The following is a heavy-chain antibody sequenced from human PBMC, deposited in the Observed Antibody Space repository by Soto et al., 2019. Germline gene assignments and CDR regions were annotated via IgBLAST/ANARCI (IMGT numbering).Heavy chain of an antibody. D-gene: IGHD6-6*01. V-gene: IGHV4-59*08. CDR1: GGSISSYY. CDR3: ARQRLYSSSFTTLPHDAFDI. J-gene: IGHJ3*02. Sequence: SETLSLTCTVSGGSISSYYWSWIRQPPGKGLEWIGYIYYSGSTNYNPSLKSRVTISVDTSKNQFSLKLSSVTAADTAVYYCARQRLYSSSFTTLPHDAFDIWGQGTMVTVSS. CDR2: IYYSGST.